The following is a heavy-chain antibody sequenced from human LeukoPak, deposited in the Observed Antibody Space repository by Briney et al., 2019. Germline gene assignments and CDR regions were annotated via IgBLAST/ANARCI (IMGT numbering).Heavy chain of an antibody. CDR3: AKGWDNFYFYYYMDV. J-gene: IGHJ6*03. CDR2: ISGTADTT. V-gene: IGHV3-23*01. CDR1: GFYSNDYARYA. D-gene: IGHD1-26*01. Sequence: GGSLRLSCAGSGFYSNDYARYATSWVRQAPGKGLEWVSAISGTADTTKYADSVKGRFTISRDNSKNTLYLQMNSLRAEDTAVYYCAKGWDNFYFYYYMDVWGKGTMVTVSS.